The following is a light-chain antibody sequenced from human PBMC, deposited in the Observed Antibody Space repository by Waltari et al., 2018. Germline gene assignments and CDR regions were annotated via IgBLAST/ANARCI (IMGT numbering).Light chain of an antibody. CDR2: DVT. V-gene: IGLV2-11*01. CDR3: CSYVGSHTNGV. J-gene: IGLJ3*02. Sequence: SSLTPPRCVSGSPGQSVSTYCTGVSSGDDDYPFVARYHQHPGKAPTLMIPDVTKRPTGVPARFSGSKSGNTASLTISGLQAEDESDYYCCSYVGSHTNGVFGGGTKVTVL. CDR1: SSGDDDYPF.